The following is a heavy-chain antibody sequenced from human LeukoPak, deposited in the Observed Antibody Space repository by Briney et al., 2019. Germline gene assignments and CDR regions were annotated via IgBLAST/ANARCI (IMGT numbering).Heavy chain of an antibody. CDR3: ARVRHQYSSSWDNAFDI. D-gene: IGHD6-13*01. J-gene: IGHJ3*02. V-gene: IGHV1-8*01. Sequence: GASVKVSCKASGYTFTSYDINWVRQATGQGLEWMGWMNPNSGNTGYAQKFQGRVTMTRDTSISTAYMELSRLRSDDTAVYYCARVRHQYSSSWDNAFDIWGQGTMVTVSS. CDR2: MNPNSGNT. CDR1: GYTFTSYD.